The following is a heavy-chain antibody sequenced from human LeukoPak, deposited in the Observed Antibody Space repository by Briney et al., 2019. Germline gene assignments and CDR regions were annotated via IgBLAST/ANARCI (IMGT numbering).Heavy chain of an antibody. J-gene: IGHJ4*02. CDR2: IIPIFGTA. CDR3: ARHRFGAYDYDY. D-gene: IGHD5-12*01. CDR1: GGTFSSYA. V-gene: IGHV1-69*05. Sequence: ASVKVSCKASGGTFSSYAISWVRQAPGQGLEWMGGIIPIFGTANYAQKFQGRVTITTDESTSTAYMELSSLRSEDTAVYYCARHRFGAYDYDYWGQGTLVTVSS.